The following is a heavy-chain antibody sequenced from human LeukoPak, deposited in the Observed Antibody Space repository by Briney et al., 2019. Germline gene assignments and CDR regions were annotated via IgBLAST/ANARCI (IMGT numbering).Heavy chain of an antibody. D-gene: IGHD3-22*01. Sequence: ASVKVSCKASGYTFTSYYMHWVRQAPGQGLEWMGIINPSGGSTSYAQKFQGRVAMTRDMSTSTVYMELSSLRSEDTAVYYCAREQDYYDSSGYYQYWGQGTLVTVSS. J-gene: IGHJ4*02. CDR2: INPSGGST. V-gene: IGHV1-46*01. CDR3: AREQDYYDSSGYYQY. CDR1: GYTFTSYY.